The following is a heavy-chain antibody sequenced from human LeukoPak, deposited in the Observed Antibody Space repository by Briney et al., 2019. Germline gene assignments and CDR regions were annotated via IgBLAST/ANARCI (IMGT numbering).Heavy chain of an antibody. J-gene: IGHJ4*02. CDR2: ISGSGGST. V-gene: IGHV3-23*01. D-gene: IGHD4-17*01. Sequence: GGSLRLSCAASGFTFSSYAISWVCHAPGTGQEWVSAISGSGGSTYYADSVKGRFTISRDNSKNTLYLQMNSLRAEDTAVYSCAKAYGDYVHYFDYWGQGTLVTVSS. CDR3: AKAYGDYVHYFDY. CDR1: GFTFSSYA.